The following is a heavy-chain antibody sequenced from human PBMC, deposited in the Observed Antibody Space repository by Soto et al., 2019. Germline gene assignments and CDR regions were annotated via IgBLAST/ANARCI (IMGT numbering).Heavy chain of an antibody. CDR1: GFDFSGSA. CDR3: ARPISRGWFDP. J-gene: IGHJ5*02. D-gene: IGHD6-13*01. Sequence: EVQLVESGGGLVQPGGSLDLSCATSGFDFSGSAMHWVRQASGRGLEWLGRIRTKPNSYATIYAASVKDRFTISRDDSKKMVYLHMSGLKTEDTAVYYCARPISRGWFDPWGQGTLVSVTS. CDR2: IRTKPNSYAT. V-gene: IGHV3-73*01.